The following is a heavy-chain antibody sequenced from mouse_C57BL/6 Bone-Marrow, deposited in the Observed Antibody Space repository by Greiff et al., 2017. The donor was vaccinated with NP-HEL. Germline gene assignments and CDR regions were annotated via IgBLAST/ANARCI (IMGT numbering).Heavy chain of an antibody. J-gene: IGHJ1*03. CDR2: IYPRSGNT. Sequence: QVQLQQSGAELARPGASVKLSCKASGYTFTSYGISWVKQRTGQGLEWIGEIYPRSGNTYYNEKFKGKATLTADKSSSTAYMELRSLTSEDSAVYFCARRNGNYGWYFDVGGTGTTVTVSS. D-gene: IGHD2-1*01. CDR1: GYTFTSYG. CDR3: ARRNGNYGWYFDV. V-gene: IGHV1-81*01.